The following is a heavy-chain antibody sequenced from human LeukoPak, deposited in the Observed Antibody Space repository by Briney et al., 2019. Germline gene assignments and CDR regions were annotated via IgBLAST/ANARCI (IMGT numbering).Heavy chain of an antibody. D-gene: IGHD4-17*01. J-gene: IGHJ4*02. CDR3: ARRHGDYVSPYNY. Sequence: SETLSLTCAVYGGSFSGSYWSWIRQPPGEGLEWIGEINHSGSTNYNPSLKSRVTISVDTSKNQFSLRLSSVTAADTAVYYCARRHGDYVSPYNYWGQGTLVTVSS. V-gene: IGHV4-34*01. CDR2: INHSGST. CDR1: GGSFSGSY.